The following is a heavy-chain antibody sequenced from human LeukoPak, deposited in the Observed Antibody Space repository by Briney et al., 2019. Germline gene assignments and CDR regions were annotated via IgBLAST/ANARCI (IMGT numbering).Heavy chain of an antibody. J-gene: IGHJ4*02. V-gene: IGHV4-59*01. CDR1: GVSISTYY. Sequence: PSETLSLACSVSGVSISTYYWIWIRQPPAKGLEWMGFFSYSGSTKYNPSLKSRVTMSVDTSKNQFSLKLSSVTAADTAVYYCARMYSGSSYYFDYWGQGTLVTVSS. CDR2: FSYSGST. CDR3: ARMYSGSSYYFDY. D-gene: IGHD1-26*01.